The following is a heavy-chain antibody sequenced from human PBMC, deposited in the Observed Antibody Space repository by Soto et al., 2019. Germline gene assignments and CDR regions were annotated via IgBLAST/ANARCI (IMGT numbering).Heavy chain of an antibody. J-gene: IGHJ3*02. D-gene: IGHD3-3*01. CDR3: ARDSRITIFRVALVDAFDI. Sequence: ASVKVSCKASGYTFTSYGLSWVRQAPGQGLEWMGWISAYNGNTNYAQKLQGRVTMTTDTTTSTGYRELRRLRSHATAVYYWARDSRITIFRVALVDAFDIWGQGTMVTAS. CDR2: ISAYNGNT. CDR1: GYTFTSYG. V-gene: IGHV1-18*01.